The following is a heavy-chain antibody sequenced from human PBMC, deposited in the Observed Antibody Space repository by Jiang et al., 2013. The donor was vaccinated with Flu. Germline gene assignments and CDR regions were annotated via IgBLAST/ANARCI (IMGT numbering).Heavy chain of an antibody. Sequence: SQTLSLTCAISGDSLSSSGVAWNWIRQSPSRGPEWLGRTYYRSKWSNDYAVSVESRITINPDTSKNQFSLQLNSVTPEDTAVYYCARGRVSAFDIWGQGTMVTVSS. J-gene: IGHJ3*02. CDR2: TYYRSKWSN. CDR3: ARGRVSAFDI. CDR1: GDSLSSSGVA. V-gene: IGHV6-1*01. D-gene: IGHD5/OR15-5a*01.